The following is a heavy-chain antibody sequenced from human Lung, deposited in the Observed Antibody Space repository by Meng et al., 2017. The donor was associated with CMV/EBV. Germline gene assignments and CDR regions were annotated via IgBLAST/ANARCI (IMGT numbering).Heavy chain of an antibody. Sequence: GGSXRLSCAASGLTFSRYAMYWVRQAPGKGTEWVVVISNDGSKNDYADSVKGRFTISRDNSQNTLFLQMESLRAEDTAVYYCARCLSDYHIFTGRVNYYGMDVWXQGTTVTVSS. CDR2: ISNDGSKN. D-gene: IGHD3-9*01. V-gene: IGHV3-30-3*01. CDR3: ARCLSDYHIFTGRVNYYGMDV. J-gene: IGHJ6*02. CDR1: GLTFSRYA.